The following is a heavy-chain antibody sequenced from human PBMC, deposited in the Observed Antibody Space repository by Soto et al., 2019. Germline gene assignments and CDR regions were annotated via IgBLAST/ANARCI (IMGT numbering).Heavy chain of an antibody. CDR1: GGSFSGYY. CDR2: INHSGST. J-gene: IGHJ5*02. Sequence: SETLSLTCAVYGGSFSGYYWSWIRQPPGKGLEWIGEINHSGSTNYNPSLKSRVTISVDTSKNQFSLKLGSVTAADTAVYYCAREGGQWLLQRNWFDPWGQGTLVTVSS. V-gene: IGHV4-34*01. CDR3: AREGGQWLLQRNWFDP. D-gene: IGHD3-22*01.